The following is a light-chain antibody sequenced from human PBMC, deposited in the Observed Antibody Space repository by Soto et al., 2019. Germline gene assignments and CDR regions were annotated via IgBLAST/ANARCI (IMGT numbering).Light chain of an antibody. CDR2: TTS. CDR3: QQSYNTPRVT. J-gene: IGKJ4*01. CDR1: QSISNY. Sequence: DIQMTQSPSSLSASLGDRVTITCRASQSISNYLNWYQQKPGKAPKLLIHTTSSLQSGVPSRFSASGTGTDFTLTISSLQPEDFATYYCQQSYNTPRVTFGGGTKVEIK. V-gene: IGKV1-39*01.